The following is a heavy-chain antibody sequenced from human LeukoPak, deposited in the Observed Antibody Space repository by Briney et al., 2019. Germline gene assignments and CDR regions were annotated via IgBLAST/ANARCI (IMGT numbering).Heavy chain of an antibody. Sequence: GASVKVSCKASGYTFTSYGISWVRQAPGQGLEWMGWTSAYNGNTNYAQKLQGRVTMTTDTSTTTAYMELRSLRSDDTAVYYCARDASPITMLRGSRFDPWGQGTLVTVSS. CDR3: ARDASPITMLRGSRFDP. J-gene: IGHJ5*02. CDR1: GYTFTSYG. CDR2: TSAYNGNT. D-gene: IGHD3-10*01. V-gene: IGHV1-18*01.